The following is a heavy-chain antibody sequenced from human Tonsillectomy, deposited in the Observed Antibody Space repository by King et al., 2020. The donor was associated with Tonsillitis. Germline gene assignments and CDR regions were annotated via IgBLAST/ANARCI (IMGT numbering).Heavy chain of an antibody. Sequence: QLQESGPGLVKPSQTLALTCTVSGGSISGGDDYWSWIRQHPGKGLEWIGYIYNSEHSYYNPSLKSRLTISLDTFKNQFSLKLSSVTAADTAVYYCGSYEGGVFDPWGQGSLVTVSS. J-gene: IGHJ5*02. D-gene: IGHD5-12*01. CDR3: GSYEGGVFDP. V-gene: IGHV4-31*03. CDR1: GGSISGGDDY. CDR2: IYNSEHS.